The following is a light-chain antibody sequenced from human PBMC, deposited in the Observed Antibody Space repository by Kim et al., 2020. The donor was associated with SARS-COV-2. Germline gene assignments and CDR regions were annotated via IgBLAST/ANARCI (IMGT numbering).Light chain of an antibody. CDR2: DVS. CDR3: SSYTSSSTWL. CDR1: TSDIGDYDY. V-gene: IGLV2-14*03. Sequence: QSVLTQPASVSGSPGQSITISCTGTTSDIGDYDYVSWYQQHPGKAPKLMIYDVSNRPSGVSNRFSGSKSGNTASLTISGLQAEDEADYYCSSYTSSSTWLFGGGTQLTVL. J-gene: IGLJ3*02.